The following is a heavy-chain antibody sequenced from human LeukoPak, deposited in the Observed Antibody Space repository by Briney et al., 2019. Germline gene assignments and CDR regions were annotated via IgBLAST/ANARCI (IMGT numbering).Heavy chain of an antibody. CDR3: ARGPLYYDFWSGYYRIDY. CDR1: GFTFSSYG. D-gene: IGHD3-3*01. J-gene: IGHJ4*02. CDR2: IWYDGSNK. V-gene: IGHV3-33*08. Sequence: GSLRLSCAASGFTFSSYGMHWVRQAPGKGLEWVAVIWYDGSNKYYADSVKGRFTISRDNSKNTLYLQMNSLRAEDTAVYYCARGPLYYDFWSGYYRIDYWGQGTLVTVSS.